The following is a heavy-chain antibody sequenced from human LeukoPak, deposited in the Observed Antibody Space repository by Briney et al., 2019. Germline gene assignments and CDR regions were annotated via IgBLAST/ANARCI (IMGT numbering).Heavy chain of an antibody. V-gene: IGHV4-34*01. J-gene: IGHJ4*02. CDR1: GGSFSGYY. D-gene: IGHD5-18*01. CDR2: INHSGST. CDR3: ARLVSGAMAEKAFDY. Sequence: TSETLSLTCAVYGGSFSGYYWSWIRQPPGKGLEWIGEINHSGSTNYNPSLKSRVTISVDTSKNQFSLKLSSVTAADTAVYYCARLVSGAMAEKAFDYWGQGTLVTVSS.